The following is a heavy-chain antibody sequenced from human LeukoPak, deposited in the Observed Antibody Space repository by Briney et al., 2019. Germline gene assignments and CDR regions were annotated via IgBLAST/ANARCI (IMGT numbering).Heavy chain of an antibody. D-gene: IGHD4-17*01. CDR2: ISSSSSYI. J-gene: IGHJ5*02. CDR1: GFTFSSYS. V-gene: IGHV3-21*01. CDR3: AGDNGYLESWFDP. Sequence: GGSLRLSCAASGFTFSSYSMNWVRQAPGKGLEWVSSISSSSSYIYYADSVKGRFTISRDNAKNSLYLQMNSLRAEDTAVYYCAGDNGYLESWFDPWGQGTLVTVSS.